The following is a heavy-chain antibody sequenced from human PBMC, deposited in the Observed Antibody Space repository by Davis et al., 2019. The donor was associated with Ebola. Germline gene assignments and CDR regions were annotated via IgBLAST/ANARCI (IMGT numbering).Heavy chain of an antibody. J-gene: IGHJ6*02. CDR1: GFTFRTTW. Sequence: PGGSLRPSCAASGFTFRTTWMNWLRKAPGKGPERVANIKEDGSEKYYVDSVKGRFTISRDNDKNSLYLEMNTLRVEDTAVYYCAKHDNHSYYGVEVWGRGTTVTVSS. CDR3: AKHDNHSYYGVEV. V-gene: IGHV3-7*01. CDR2: IKEDGSEK. D-gene: IGHD1-1*01.